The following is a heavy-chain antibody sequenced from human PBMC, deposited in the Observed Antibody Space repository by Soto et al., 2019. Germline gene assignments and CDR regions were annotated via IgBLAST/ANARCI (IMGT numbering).Heavy chain of an antibody. CDR2: IKPDGSET. J-gene: IGHJ4*02. D-gene: IGHD2-21*02. CDR3: TSRPSGMTYHAVFDF. CDR1: GLTFSGHW. V-gene: IGHV3-7*03. Sequence: SLRLSCAASGLTFSGHWMTWARQTPGEGLQWVAAIKPDGSETFYVDSVKGRFTISRDNARNSLFLQMDSLRAEDTAVYYCTSRPSGMTYHAVFDFWGQGTLVTVSS.